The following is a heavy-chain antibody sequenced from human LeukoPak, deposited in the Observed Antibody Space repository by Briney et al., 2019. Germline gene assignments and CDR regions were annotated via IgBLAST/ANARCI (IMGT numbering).Heavy chain of an antibody. CDR1: GFTFSNAW. V-gene: IGHV3-15*01. Sequence: PGGSLRLSWAASGFTFSNAWMSWVSQAPGKGLEWVGRPKSKAAGGTADYVAPVKGRFTISGDDSKNTLYLQMNSLETEDTALYYCVASLTTPGAFDSWGQGTLVTVSS. D-gene: IGHD1/OR15-1a*01. J-gene: IGHJ3*02. CDR2: PKSKAAGGTA. CDR3: VASLTTPGAFDS.